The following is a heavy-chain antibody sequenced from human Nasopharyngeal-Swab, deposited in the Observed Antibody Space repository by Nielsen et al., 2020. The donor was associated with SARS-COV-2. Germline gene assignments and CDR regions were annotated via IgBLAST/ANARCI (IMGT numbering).Heavy chain of an antibody. V-gene: IGHV1-24*01. CDR3: ATSAPYCSGGSCYSSWFDP. CDR1: GYTLTELS. D-gene: IGHD2-15*01. CDR2: FDPEDGET. Sequence: ASVQVSCKVSGYTLTELSMHWVRQAPGKGLVWMGVFDPEDGETIYAQKFQGRVTMTEDTSTDTAYMELSSLRSEDTAVYYCATSAPYCSGGSCYSSWFDPWGQGTLVTVSS. J-gene: IGHJ5*02.